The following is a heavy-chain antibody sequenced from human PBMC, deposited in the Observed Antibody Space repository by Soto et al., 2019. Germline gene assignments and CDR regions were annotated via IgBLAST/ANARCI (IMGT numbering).Heavy chain of an antibody. D-gene: IGHD5-18*01. CDR2: IYYSGST. J-gene: IGHJ4*02. CDR1: GGSISSGGYY. CDR3: ARSGYSYGPNPLLY. V-gene: IGHV4-31*03. Sequence: TSETLSLTCTVSGGSISSGGYYWSWIRQHPGKGLEWIGYIYYSGSTYYNPSLKSRVTISVDRSKNQFSLKLSSVTAADTAVYYCARSGYSYGPNPLLYWGQGTLVTVS.